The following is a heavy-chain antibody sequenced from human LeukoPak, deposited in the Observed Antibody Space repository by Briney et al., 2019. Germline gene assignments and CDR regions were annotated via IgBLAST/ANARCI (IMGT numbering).Heavy chain of an antibody. J-gene: IGHJ5*02. Sequence: GASVKISCCAACENCTSYGSSWGGRAPGQEVEGMVWISAYNGNTNYAQKLRGRVTMTTDTSTSTAYMELRSLRFDDTAVYYCAREKGQQLAYVDNWFDPWGQGTLVTVSS. CDR1: CENCTSYG. D-gene: IGHD6-13*01. V-gene: IGHV1-18*01. CDR3: AREKGQQLAYVDNWFDP. CDR2: ISAYNGNT.